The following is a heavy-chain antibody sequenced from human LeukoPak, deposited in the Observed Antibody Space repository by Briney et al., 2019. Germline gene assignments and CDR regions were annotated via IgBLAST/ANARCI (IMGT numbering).Heavy chain of an antibody. CDR2: IRSYGSYI. V-gene: IGHV3-21*04. J-gene: IGHJ4*02. CDR3: AKGDKPVIAMVKFDY. D-gene: IGHD5-18*01. Sequence: GGSLRLSCAASGFTFDSYNMNWVRQAPGKGLEWVASIRSYGSYIHYADSVKGRFTISRDDAKKSLYLQMNSLRAEDTAVYYCAKGDKPVIAMVKFDYWGQGTLVTVSS. CDR1: GFTFDSYN.